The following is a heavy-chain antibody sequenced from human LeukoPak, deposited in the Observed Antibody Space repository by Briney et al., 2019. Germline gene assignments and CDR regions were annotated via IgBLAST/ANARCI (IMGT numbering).Heavy chain of an antibody. CDR3: ARGPAWGYSSPYYFDY. J-gene: IGHJ4*02. D-gene: IGHD5-18*01. V-gene: IGHV1-8*03. Sequence: ASVKVSCKASGYTFTSYDINWVRQATGQGLEWMGWMNPNSGNTGYAQKFQGRVTITRNTSISTAYMELSSLRSEDTAVYYCARGPAWGYSSPYYFDYWGQGTLVTVSS. CDR2: MNPNSGNT. CDR1: GYTFTSYD.